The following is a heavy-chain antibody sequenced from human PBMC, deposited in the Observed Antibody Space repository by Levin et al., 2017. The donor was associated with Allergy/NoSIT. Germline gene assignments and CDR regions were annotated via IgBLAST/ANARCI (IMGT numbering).Heavy chain of an antibody. D-gene: IGHD1-26*01. CDR1: GGSMSSGNW. V-gene: IGHV4/OR15-8*02. J-gene: IGHJ3*02. Sequence: SETLSLTCVVSGGSMSSGNWWSWVRQPPGKGLEWIGEIYHSGSTNYNPSLESRVSISIDKSKSQFSLNLNSVTAADTAVYYCARGSHMSNTDAFDIWGQGTMVTVSS. CDR3: ARGSHMSNTDAFDI. CDR2: IYHSGST.